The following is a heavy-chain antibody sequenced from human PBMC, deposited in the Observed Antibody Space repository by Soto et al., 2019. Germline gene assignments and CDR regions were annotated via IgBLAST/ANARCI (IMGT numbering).Heavy chain of an antibody. CDR1: GYTFTGYY. Sequence: ASVKVSCKASGYTFTGYYMHWVRQAPGQGLEWMGWINPNSGGTNYAQKFQGWVTMTRDTSISTAYMELSRLRSDDTAVYYCARDPVRIAVTGTPPRTFDYWGQGTLVTVSS. J-gene: IGHJ4*02. D-gene: IGHD6-19*01. CDR3: ARDPVRIAVTGTPPRTFDY. V-gene: IGHV1-2*04. CDR2: INPNSGGT.